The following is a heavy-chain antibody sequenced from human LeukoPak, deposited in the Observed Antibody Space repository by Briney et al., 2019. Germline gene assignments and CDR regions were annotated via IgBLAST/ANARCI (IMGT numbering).Heavy chain of an antibody. CDR1: GYSFTSYW. CDR2: IYPGDADT. J-gene: IGHJ4*02. D-gene: IGHD3-10*01. Sequence: GESLKISCKASGYSFTSYWIGWVRQMPGKGLEWMGIIYPGDADTRYRPSFQGQVTISADRSIRTAFMQWHSLQASDTAMYYCARHPDHGDYWGQGTLVTVSS. V-gene: IGHV5-51*01. CDR3: ARHPDHGDY.